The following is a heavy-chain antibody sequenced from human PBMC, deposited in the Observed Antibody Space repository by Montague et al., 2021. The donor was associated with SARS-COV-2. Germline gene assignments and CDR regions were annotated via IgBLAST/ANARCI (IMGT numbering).Heavy chain of an antibody. J-gene: IGHJ4*02. V-gene: IGHV4-34*01. CDR2: INHSGST. CDR1: GGSFSGYY. Sequence: ETLSLTCAVYGGSFSGYYWSWIRQPPGKGLEWIGEINHSGSTNYNPSLKSRVTISVDTSKNQFSLKLSSVTAADTAVYYCARANGYYFDCWGQGTLVTVSS. CDR3: ARANGYYFDC. D-gene: IGHD2-8*01.